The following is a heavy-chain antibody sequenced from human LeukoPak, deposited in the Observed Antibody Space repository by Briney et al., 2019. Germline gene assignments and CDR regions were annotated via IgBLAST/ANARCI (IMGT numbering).Heavy chain of an antibody. V-gene: IGHV4-59*08. Sequence: SETLSLTCTVSGGSISSYYWSWIRQPPGKGLEWIGYIYYSGSTNYNPSLKSRVTISVDTSKNQFSLKPSSVTAADTAVYYCARQYYYDSSGWDAFDIWGQGTMVTVSS. CDR1: GGSISSYY. D-gene: IGHD3-22*01. J-gene: IGHJ3*02. CDR2: IYYSGST. CDR3: ARQYYYDSSGWDAFDI.